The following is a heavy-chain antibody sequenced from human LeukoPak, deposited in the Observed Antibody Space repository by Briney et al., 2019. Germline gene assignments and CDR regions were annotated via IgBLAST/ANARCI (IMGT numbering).Heavy chain of an antibody. D-gene: IGHD6-19*01. CDR2: ISGSGGST. CDR1: GFTFSSYA. Sequence: GGSLRLSCAASGFTFSSYAMSWVRQAPGKGLDWVSAISGSGGSTYYADSVKGRFTISRDNSKNTLYLQMNSLRAEDTAVYYCAAGYSSGWYVRYFDYWGQGTLVTVSS. CDR3: AAGYSSGWYVRYFDY. J-gene: IGHJ4*02. V-gene: IGHV3-23*01.